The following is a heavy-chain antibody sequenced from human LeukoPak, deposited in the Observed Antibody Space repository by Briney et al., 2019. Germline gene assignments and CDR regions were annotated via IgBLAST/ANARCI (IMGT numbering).Heavy chain of an antibody. CDR2: TSYGGSNA. J-gene: IGHJ4*02. CDR1: GFTFSTHA. V-gene: IGHV3-30*04. CDR3: AKDIAPPSSGTFDY. D-gene: IGHD6-19*01. Sequence: PGRSLRLSCAASGFTFSTHAMHWVRQAPSRGLEWVAVTSYGGSNAYYADSVKGRFTISRDDSKNMLYLQMNGLRAEDTALYYCAKDIAPPSSGTFDYWGQGTLVTVSS.